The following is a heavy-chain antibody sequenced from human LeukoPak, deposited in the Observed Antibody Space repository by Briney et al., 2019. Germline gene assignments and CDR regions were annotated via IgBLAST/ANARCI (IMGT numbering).Heavy chain of an antibody. J-gene: IGHJ4*02. CDR1: GFTFSSYA. V-gene: IGHV3-30*10. CDR2: ISYDGSTK. CDR3: ARVRSTTCLDY. D-gene: IGHD2/OR15-2a*01. Sequence: GGSLRFSCAASGFTFSSYAMHWVRQAPGKGLEWVAVISYDGSTKYYTDSVKGRFTISRDNSKNTLFLQMNSLRAEDAALYFCARVRSTTCLDYWGQGALVTVSS.